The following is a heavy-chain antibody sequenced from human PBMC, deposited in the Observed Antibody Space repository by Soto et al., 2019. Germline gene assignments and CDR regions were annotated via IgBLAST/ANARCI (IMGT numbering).Heavy chain of an antibody. D-gene: IGHD3-10*01. V-gene: IGHV4-61*01. Sequence: QVQLQESGPGLVKPSETLSLTCTVSGGSVSSGSYYWSWIRQPPGKGLEWIGYIYYTGSTNYNPSLKSRVTISVDTSKNQFSLKMSSVTAADTAVYYCARGYYGSGSYYTVDWFDPWGQGTLVTVSP. CDR1: GGSVSSGSYY. CDR3: ARGYYGSGSYYTVDWFDP. J-gene: IGHJ5*02. CDR2: IYYTGST.